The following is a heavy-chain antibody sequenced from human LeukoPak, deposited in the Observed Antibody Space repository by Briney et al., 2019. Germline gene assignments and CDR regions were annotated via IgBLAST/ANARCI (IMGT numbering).Heavy chain of an antibody. CDR1: GGSLSTSY. D-gene: IGHD3-10*01. CDR2: IYHSGST. CDR3: ARVGSGSSHDY. V-gene: IGHV4-59*01. J-gene: IGHJ4*02. Sequence: PSETLSLTCTVSGGSLSTSYWSWIRQPPGKGLEWIGYIYHSGSTNYNPSLKSRVTISVDTSKNQLSLKLTSVTAADTAVYYCARVGSGSSHDYWGQGTLVTVSS.